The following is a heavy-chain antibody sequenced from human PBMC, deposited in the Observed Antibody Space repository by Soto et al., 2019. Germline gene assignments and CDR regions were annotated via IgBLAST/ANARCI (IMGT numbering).Heavy chain of an antibody. CDR2: ISSSSSTI. D-gene: IGHD5-12*01. CDR1: GFTFSSYS. Sequence: EVQLVESGGGLVQPGGSLRLSCEASGFTFSSYSMNWVRQAPGKGLEWVSYISSSSSTIYYADSVKGRFTISRDHAKNSLYLQMNSLRAEDTAVYYCARADSGYAHGYYYYGMDVWGQGTTVTVSS. J-gene: IGHJ6*02. V-gene: IGHV3-48*01. CDR3: ARADSGYAHGYYYYGMDV.